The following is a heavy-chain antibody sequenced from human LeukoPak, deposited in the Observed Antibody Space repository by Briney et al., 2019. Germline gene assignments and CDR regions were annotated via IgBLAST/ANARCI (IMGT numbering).Heavy chain of an antibody. Sequence: SETLSLTCAVYGRSFSDYFWNNIRQPPGKGLEWIGEINHSGSTNYNPSLNSRVTISLDTSKNQFSLKLTSVTAADTAVYYCARTTTTFDDWGQGTLVTVSS. CDR3: ARTTTTFDD. CDR1: GRSFSDYF. V-gene: IGHV4-34*01. D-gene: IGHD4-17*01. J-gene: IGHJ4*02. CDR2: INHSGST.